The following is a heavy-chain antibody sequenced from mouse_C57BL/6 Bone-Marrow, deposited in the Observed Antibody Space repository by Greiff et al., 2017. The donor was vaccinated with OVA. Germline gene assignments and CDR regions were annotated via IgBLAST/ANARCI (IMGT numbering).Heavy chain of an antibody. CDR1: GFTFSSYG. J-gene: IGHJ2*01. D-gene: IGHD1-1*01. CDR3: ARHFTLDY. V-gene: IGHV5-6*01. CDR2: ISSGGSYT. Sequence: EVKVVESGGDLVKPGGSLKLSCAASGFTFSSYGMSWVRQTPDKRLEWVATISSGGSYTYYPDSVKGRFTISRDNAKNTLYLQMSSLKSEDTAMYYCARHFTLDYWGQGTTLTVSS.